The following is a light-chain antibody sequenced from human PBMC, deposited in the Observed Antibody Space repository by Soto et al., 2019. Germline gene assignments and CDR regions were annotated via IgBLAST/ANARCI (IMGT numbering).Light chain of an antibody. CDR2: GAS. CDR1: QSVSSSY. CDR3: QQYGSSPWT. V-gene: IGKV3-20*01. J-gene: IGKJ1*01. Sequence: EIVLTQSPGTMSLSPGARATLSCRASQSVSSSYLAWYQQKPGQAPRLLIYGASSRATGIPDRFSGSGSGTAFILTISRLEPEDFAVYYCQQYGSSPWTFGQGTKVEIK.